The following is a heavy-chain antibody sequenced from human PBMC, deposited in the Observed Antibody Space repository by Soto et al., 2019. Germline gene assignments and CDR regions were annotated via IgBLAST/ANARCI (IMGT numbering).Heavy chain of an antibody. V-gene: IGHV3-11*01. Sequence: QVQLVESGGGLVKPGGSLRLSCAASKFTFSDYYMSWIRQAPGKGLEGISYISGSGSTIYYADSVKGRFTISRDNAKNSLYLQMNSLRAEDTAVYYCARRYYYYYMDVWGKGTTVTVSS. J-gene: IGHJ6*03. CDR1: KFTFSDYY. CDR3: ARRYYYYYMDV. CDR2: ISGSGSTI.